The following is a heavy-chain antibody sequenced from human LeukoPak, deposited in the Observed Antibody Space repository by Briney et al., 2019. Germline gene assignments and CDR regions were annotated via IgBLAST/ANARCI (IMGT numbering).Heavy chain of an antibody. J-gene: IGHJ6*03. CDR2: IYSGGST. CDR1: GFTVSSNY. V-gene: IGHV3-66*01. D-gene: IGHD3-22*01. Sequence: GGSLRLSCAASGFTVSSNYMSWVRQAPGKGLEWVSVIYSGGSTYYADSVKGRFTISRDNSKNTLYLQMNSLRAEDTAVYYCAKDRGMIVVVTPYYMDVWGKGTTVTISS. CDR3: AKDRGMIVVVTPYYMDV.